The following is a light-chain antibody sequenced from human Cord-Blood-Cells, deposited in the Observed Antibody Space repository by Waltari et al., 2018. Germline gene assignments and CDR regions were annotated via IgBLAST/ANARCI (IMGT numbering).Light chain of an antibody. CDR1: QSVLYSSNNKNY. CDR3: QQYDSTPLT. CDR2: CAS. Sequence: DIVMTQSPDSLAVSLGERATINCTSSQSVLYSSNNKNYVAWYQQKPGQPPKLLIYCASTRESGVPDRFSGSGSGTDFTLTISSLQAEDVAVYYCQQYDSTPLTFGPGTIVDIK. V-gene: IGKV4-1*01. J-gene: IGKJ3*01.